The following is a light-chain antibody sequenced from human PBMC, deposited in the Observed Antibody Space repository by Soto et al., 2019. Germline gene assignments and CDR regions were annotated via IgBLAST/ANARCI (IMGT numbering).Light chain of an antibody. CDR2: GAS. V-gene: IGKV3-15*01. J-gene: IGKJ4*01. Sequence: EIVMTQSPATLSVSPGERATLSCRASQSVSSNLAWYQQKPGQAPRLLIYGASTRATGIPARFSGSGSGTEFTLTISNLQSEEFAVYYCQQYNNWPRRLTFGGGTKVEIK. CDR1: QSVSSN. CDR3: QQYNNWPRRLT.